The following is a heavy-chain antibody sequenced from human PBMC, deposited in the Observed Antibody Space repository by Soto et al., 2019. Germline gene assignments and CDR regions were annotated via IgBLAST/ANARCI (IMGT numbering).Heavy chain of an antibody. Sequence: EVQLVESGGGVVRPGGSLRLSCAASGFTFDDYGMSWVRQAPGKGLEWVSGINWNGGSTGYADSVKGRFTISRDNAKNSRYLQMTSLRAEDTALYYCARALPYYDFRGRFDPWGQGTLVTVSS. CDR2: INWNGGST. CDR1: GFTFDDYG. CDR3: ARALPYYDFRGRFDP. D-gene: IGHD3-3*01. V-gene: IGHV3-20*04. J-gene: IGHJ5*02.